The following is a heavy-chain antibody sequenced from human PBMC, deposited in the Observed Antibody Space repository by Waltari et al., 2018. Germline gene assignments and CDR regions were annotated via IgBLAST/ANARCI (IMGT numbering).Heavy chain of an antibody. D-gene: IGHD3-16*01. CDR3: ARGGSWAIDY. Sequence: EVRLVESGGGLVQPGGSLRLSCAASGFTFSDYWMSWVRQGPGQGLEWVANIKQDGSEKYQVDPVKGRFTISRDNAKNSLYLQMNSLRAEDTAVYFCARGGSWAIDYWGQGTLVTVSS. V-gene: IGHV3-7*01. CDR1: GFTFSDYW. CDR2: IKQDGSEK. J-gene: IGHJ4*02.